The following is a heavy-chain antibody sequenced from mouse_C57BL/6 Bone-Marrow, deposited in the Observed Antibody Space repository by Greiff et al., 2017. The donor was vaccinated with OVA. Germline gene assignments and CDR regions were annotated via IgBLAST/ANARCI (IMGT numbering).Heavy chain of an antibody. Sequence: LMESGPELVKPGDSVKISCKASGYSFTGYFMNWVMQSHGKSLEWIGRINPYNGDTFYNQKFKGKATLTVDKSSSTAHMELRSLTSEDSAVYYCAKGVVATDWYFDVWGTGTAVTVSS. V-gene: IGHV1-20*01. CDR2: INPYNGDT. J-gene: IGHJ1*03. CDR1: GYSFTGYF. CDR3: AKGVVATDWYFDV. D-gene: IGHD1-1*01.